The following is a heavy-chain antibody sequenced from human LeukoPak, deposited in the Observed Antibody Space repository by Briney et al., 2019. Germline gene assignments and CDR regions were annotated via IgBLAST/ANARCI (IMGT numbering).Heavy chain of an antibody. D-gene: IGHD1-26*01. V-gene: IGHV1-69*13. Sequence: SVKVSCKASGGTFSSYAISWVRQAPGQRLEWMGGIIPIFGTANYAQKFQGRVTITADESTSTAYMELSSLRSEDTAVYYCARDSGSYYGRNDAFDIWGQGTMVTVSS. CDR2: IIPIFGTA. J-gene: IGHJ3*02. CDR1: GGTFSSYA. CDR3: ARDSGSYYGRNDAFDI.